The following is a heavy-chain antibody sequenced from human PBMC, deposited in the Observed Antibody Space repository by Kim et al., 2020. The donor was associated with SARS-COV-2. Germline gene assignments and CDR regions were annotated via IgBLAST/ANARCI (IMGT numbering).Heavy chain of an antibody. V-gene: IGHV4-34*01. D-gene: IGHD3-10*01. CDR3: AIVRRGFGESSPYYYYYYG. Sequence: SETLSLTCAVYGVSFSGYYWSWIRQPPGKGLEWIGEINHSGSTNYNPSLKSRVTISVDTSKNQFSLKLSSVTAADTAVYYCAIVRRGFGESSPYYYYYYG. CDR2: INHSGST. CDR1: GVSFSGYY. J-gene: IGHJ6*01.